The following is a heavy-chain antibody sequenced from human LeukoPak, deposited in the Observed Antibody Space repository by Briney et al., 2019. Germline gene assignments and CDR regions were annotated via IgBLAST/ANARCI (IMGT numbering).Heavy chain of an antibody. D-gene: IGHD3-22*01. CDR2: IYNSGST. V-gene: IGHV4-61*01. CDR3: ARDPRGYFNY. Sequence: SETLSLTCAVSGASVSSGNYYWSWIRQPPGKGLEWIGYIYNSGSTNDNPSLKSRVTISVDTSKNQFSLKLSSMTAADTAVYYCARDPRGYFNYWGQGTLATVSS. J-gene: IGHJ4*02. CDR1: GASVSSGNYY.